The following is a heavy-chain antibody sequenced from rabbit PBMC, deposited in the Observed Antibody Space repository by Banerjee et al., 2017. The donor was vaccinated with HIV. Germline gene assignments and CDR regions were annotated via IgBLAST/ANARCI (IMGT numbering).Heavy chain of an antibody. CDR1: GFSFSSSYY. CDR2: INTGSGNI. CDR3: ARGDVTGSYNL. V-gene: IGHV1S40*01. J-gene: IGHJ4*01. D-gene: IGHD5-1*01. Sequence: QSLEESGGGLVQPEGSLTLACTASGFSFSSSYYMCGIRQAPGKGLEWIGCINTGSGNIAYASWAKGRFTISKTSSTTVTLQMTSLTAADTATYFCARGDVTGSYNLWGPGTLVTDS.